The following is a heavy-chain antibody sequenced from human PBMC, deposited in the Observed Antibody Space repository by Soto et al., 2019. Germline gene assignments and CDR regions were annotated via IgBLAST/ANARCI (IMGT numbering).Heavy chain of an antibody. CDR3: ARDGYCSGGSCYSVPVFDY. D-gene: IGHD2-15*01. CDR2: IGYDGSNK. CDR1: GFTFSSYG. J-gene: IGHJ4*02. V-gene: IGHV3-33*01. Sequence: GGSLRLSCAASGFTFSSYGMHWVRQAPGKGLEWVAVIGYDGSNKYYADSVKGRFTISRDNSKNTLYLQMNSLRAEDTAVYYCARDGYCSGGSCYSVPVFDYWGQGT.